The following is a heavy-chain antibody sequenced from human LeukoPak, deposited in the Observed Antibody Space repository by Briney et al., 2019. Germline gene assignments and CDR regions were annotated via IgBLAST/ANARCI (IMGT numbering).Heavy chain of an antibody. D-gene: IGHD2-8*01. V-gene: IGHV4-59*01. CDR2: IYYSGST. CDR3: ARDPGYCTNGVCQKWFDP. CDR1: GGSISSYY. J-gene: IGHJ5*02. Sequence: SETLSLTCTVSGGSISSYYWSWIRQPPGKGLEWIGYIYYSGSTNYNPSLKSRVTISVDTSKNRFSLKLSSVTAADTAVYYCARDPGYCTNGVCQKWFDPWGQGTLVTVSS.